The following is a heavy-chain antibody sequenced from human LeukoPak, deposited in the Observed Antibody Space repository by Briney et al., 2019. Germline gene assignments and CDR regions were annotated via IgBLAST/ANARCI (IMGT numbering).Heavy chain of an antibody. J-gene: IGHJ4*02. V-gene: IGHV1-46*01. CDR1: GYTFTSYY. Sequence: ASVKVSCEASGYTFTSYYMHWVRQAPGQGLEWMGIINPSGGSTSYAQKFQGRVTMTRDTSTSTVYMELSSLRSEDTAVYYCARVRRAGYSSGCLDYWGQGTLVTVSS. CDR3: ARVRRAGYSSGCLDY. D-gene: IGHD6-19*01. CDR2: INPSGGST.